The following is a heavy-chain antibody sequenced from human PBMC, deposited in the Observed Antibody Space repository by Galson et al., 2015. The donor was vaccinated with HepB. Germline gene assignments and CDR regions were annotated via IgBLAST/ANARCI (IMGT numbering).Heavy chain of an antibody. CDR1: GGTFSSYT. D-gene: IGHD4-23*01. V-gene: IGHV1-69*04. CDR2: IIPILGIA. CDR3: ARDPPSTVVTPSRVTDRYYFDY. Sequence: SVKVSCKASGGTFSSYTISWVRQAPGQGLEWMGRIIPILGIANYAQKFQGRVTITADKSTSTAYMELSSLRSEDTAVYYCARDPPSTVVTPSRVTDRYYFDYWGQGTLVTVSS. J-gene: IGHJ4*02.